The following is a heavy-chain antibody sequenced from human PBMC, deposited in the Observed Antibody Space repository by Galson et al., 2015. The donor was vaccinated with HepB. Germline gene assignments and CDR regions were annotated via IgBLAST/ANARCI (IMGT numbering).Heavy chain of an antibody. CDR1: GFTFHTHG. V-gene: IGHV3-20*04. Sequence: SLRLSCAASGFTFHTHGMNWVRPAPGKGLEWVSGSSSIGGRTGYRDSVKGRFTISRDNAKDSLYLQMNSLRAEDTAVYYCARDLRRRADSSGYYRDAFDYWGQGTLVTVSS. J-gene: IGHJ4*02. CDR3: ARDLRRRADSSGYYRDAFDY. CDR2: SSSIGGRT. D-gene: IGHD3-22*01.